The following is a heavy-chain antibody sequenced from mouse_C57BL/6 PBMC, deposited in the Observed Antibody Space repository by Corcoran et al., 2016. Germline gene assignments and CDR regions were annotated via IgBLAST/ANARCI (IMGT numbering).Heavy chain of an antibody. V-gene: IGHV1-26*01. CDR1: GYTFTDYY. CDR3: ARNMVAY. J-gene: IGHJ3*01. Sequence: EVQLQQSGPELVKPGASVKISCKASGYTFTDYYMNWVKQSHGKSLEWIGDINPNNGGTSYNQKFKGKATLTVDKSSSTAYMELRSLTSEDSAVYYCARNMVAYWGQGTLVNVSA. CDR2: INPNNGGT. D-gene: IGHD1-1*02.